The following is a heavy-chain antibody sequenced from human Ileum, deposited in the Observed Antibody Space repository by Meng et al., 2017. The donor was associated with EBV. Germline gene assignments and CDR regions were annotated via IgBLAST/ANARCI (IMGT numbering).Heavy chain of an antibody. D-gene: IGHD1-26*01. CDR2: FYYGGNT. J-gene: IGHJ4*02. CDR1: GDSIRTGDFH. CDR3: VRDLTWVVGASGR. V-gene: IGHV4-39*07. Sequence: QLQESGPGLVKPSETLSLTCSVSGDSIRTGDFHWGWIRQPPGKGLEWIASFYYGGNTYYNPSLQRRVSISIDTTKNQFSLTLTSVTAADTAVYYCVRDLTWVVGASGRWRQGTLVTVSS.